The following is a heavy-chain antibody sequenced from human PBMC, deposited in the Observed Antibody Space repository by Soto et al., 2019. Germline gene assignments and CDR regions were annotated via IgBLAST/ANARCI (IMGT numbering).Heavy chain of an antibody. D-gene: IGHD3-10*01. J-gene: IGHJ4*02. Sequence: WTWIRQHPGRGLEWIGYIYYTGSTYYGPSLKSRVTISLDTSKNQFSLKMSSVTAADSALYYCARGRGGGSGRIDYWGQGTLVTVS. V-gene: IGHV4-31*02. CDR3: ARGRGGGSGRIDY. CDR2: IYYTGST.